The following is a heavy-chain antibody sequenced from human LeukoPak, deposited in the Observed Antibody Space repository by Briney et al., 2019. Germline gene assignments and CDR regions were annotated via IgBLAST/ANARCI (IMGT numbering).Heavy chain of an antibody. D-gene: IGHD6-13*01. CDR3: ARMGYSSSWGRANWFDP. CDR2: IYHSGST. J-gene: IGHJ5*02. Sequence: PSETLSLTCAVSGGSISSSNWWSWVRQPPGKGLEWIGEIYHSGSTNYNPSLKSRVTISVDKSKNQFSLKLSSVTAADTAVYYCARMGYSSSWGRANWFDPWGQGTLVTVSS. CDR1: GGSISSSNW. V-gene: IGHV4-4*02.